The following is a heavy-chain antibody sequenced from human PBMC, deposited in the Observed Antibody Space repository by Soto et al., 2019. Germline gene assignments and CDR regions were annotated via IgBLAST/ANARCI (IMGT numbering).Heavy chain of an antibody. CDR2: IFYSGST. CDR1: GGSISSTGYF. Sequence: QVQLQESSPGLVKPSQTLSLTCTVSGGSISSTGYFWTWIRQHPGKGLEWIGYIFYSGSTFHNPSLKSRVTISVDTSTNQFSLELSSVTAADTAVYYCAREAGSGDYFDYWGQGTLVTVSS. V-gene: IGHV4-31*03. D-gene: IGHD1-26*01. CDR3: AREAGSGDYFDY. J-gene: IGHJ4*02.